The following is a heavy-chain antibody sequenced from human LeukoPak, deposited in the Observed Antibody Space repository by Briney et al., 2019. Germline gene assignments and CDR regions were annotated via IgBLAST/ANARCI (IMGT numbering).Heavy chain of an antibody. CDR3: ARGGESWSGYPPDY. CDR2: ISAYNGNT. J-gene: IGHJ4*02. CDR1: GYTFTSYG. Sequence: AAVKVSCKASGYTFTSYGISWVRQAPGQGLQWMGWISAYNGNTNCAQKLQGRVTMTTDTSTSTAYMELRSLRSDDTAVYYCARGGESWSGYPPDYWGQGTLVTVSS. V-gene: IGHV1-18*01. D-gene: IGHD3-3*01.